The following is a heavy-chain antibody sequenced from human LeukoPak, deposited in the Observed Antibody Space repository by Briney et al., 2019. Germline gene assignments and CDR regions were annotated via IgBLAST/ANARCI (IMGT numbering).Heavy chain of an antibody. CDR3: AKEGGYYDILSNPYYFDY. J-gene: IGHJ4*02. CDR1: GFTFSSYG. V-gene: IGHV3-30*18. CDR2: ISYGGSNK. Sequence: PGRSLRLSCAASGFTFSSYGMHWVRQAPGKGLEWVAVISYGGSNKYYADSVKGRFTISRDNSKNTLYLQMNCLRAEDTAVYYCAKEGGYYDILSNPYYFDYWGQGTLVTVSS. D-gene: IGHD3-9*01.